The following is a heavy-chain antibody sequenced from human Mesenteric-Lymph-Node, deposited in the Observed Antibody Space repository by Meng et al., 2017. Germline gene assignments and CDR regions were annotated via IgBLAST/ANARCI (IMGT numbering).Heavy chain of an antibody. CDR2: ISSNSYYI. Sequence: EVQLVESGGGLVKPGVSLRLSCAASGFTFSSYSMNWVRQAPGKGLEWVSYISSNSYYISYADSVKGRFTISRDNAKNSVYLQMNSLRAEDTAVYYCAEGSGSYAVAYWGQETLVTVSS. D-gene: IGHD1-26*01. J-gene: IGHJ4*02. CDR3: AEGSGSYAVAY. CDR1: GFTFSSYS. V-gene: IGHV3-21*01.